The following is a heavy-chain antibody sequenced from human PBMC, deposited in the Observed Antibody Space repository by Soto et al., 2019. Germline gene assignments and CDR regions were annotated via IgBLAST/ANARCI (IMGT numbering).Heavy chain of an antibody. Sequence: GGSLRLSCVASGFNFSYNAMSWVRQAPGKGLEWVSLISWDGGSTYYADSVKGRFTISRDNSKNSLYLQMNSLRAEDTALYYCAKGIKASSSSCFDYWGQGTLVTVSS. CDR2: ISWDGGST. CDR3: AKGIKASSSSCFDY. J-gene: IGHJ4*02. D-gene: IGHD6-6*01. CDR1: GFNFSYNA. V-gene: IGHV3-43D*04.